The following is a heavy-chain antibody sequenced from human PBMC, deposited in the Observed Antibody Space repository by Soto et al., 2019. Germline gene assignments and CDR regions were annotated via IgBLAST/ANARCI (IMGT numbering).Heavy chain of an antibody. CDR3: ARRKVATIVDDYYYGMDV. Sequence: QVQLVQSGAEVKKPGSSVKVSCKASGGTFSSYAISWVRQAPGQGLEWMGGIIPIFGTANYAQTFQGRVTITADESTSTAYMELSSLRSEETDVYYCARRKVATIVDDYYYGMDVWGQGPTVTVSS. J-gene: IGHJ6*02. CDR1: GGTFSSYA. D-gene: IGHD5-12*01. V-gene: IGHV1-69*12. CDR2: IIPIFGTA.